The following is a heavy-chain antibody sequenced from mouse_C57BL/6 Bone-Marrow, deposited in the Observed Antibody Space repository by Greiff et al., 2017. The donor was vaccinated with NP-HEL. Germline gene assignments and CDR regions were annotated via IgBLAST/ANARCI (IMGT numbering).Heavy chain of an antibody. J-gene: IGHJ2*01. CDR2: IDPENGDT. CDR1: GFNIKDDY. CDR3: TTTVDYFDY. V-gene: IGHV14-4*01. D-gene: IGHD1-1*01. Sequence: EVQLQQSGAELVRPGASVKLSCTASGFNIKDDYMHWVKQRPEQGLEWIGWIDPENGDTEYASKFQGKATITADTSSNTAYMQLSSLTSEDTAVYYCTTTVDYFDYWGQGTTLTVSS.